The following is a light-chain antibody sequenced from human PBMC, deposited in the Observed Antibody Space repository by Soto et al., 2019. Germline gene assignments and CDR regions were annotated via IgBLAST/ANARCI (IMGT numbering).Light chain of an antibody. J-gene: IGKJ2*01. CDR3: QKYTSAPKT. CDR2: AAS. CDR1: QDISNY. V-gene: IGKV1-27*01. Sequence: DIQMTQSPSSLSASVGDRVTITCRASQDISNYLAWYQQKPGEVPKLLIYAASTLQKGVQSRFSGGGSGTLFTLTISSLQPDDVATYYCQKYTSAPKTFGRGTTLEIK.